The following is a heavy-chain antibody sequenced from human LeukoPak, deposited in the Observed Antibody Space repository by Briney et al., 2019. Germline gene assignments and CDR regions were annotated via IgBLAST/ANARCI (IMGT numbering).Heavy chain of an antibody. CDR3: ARRALYGSGSYYAGGNIDY. D-gene: IGHD3-10*01. J-gene: IGHJ4*02. V-gene: IGHV4-39*01. CDR1: GGSISSSGYY. CDR2: FYYSGST. Sequence: PSETLSLTCTVSGGSISSSGYYWGWIRQPPGKGLEWIGSFYYSGSTYYNPSLKSRVTISVDTSKNQFSLKLSSVTAADTAVYYCARRALYGSGSYYAGGNIDYWGQGTLVTVSS.